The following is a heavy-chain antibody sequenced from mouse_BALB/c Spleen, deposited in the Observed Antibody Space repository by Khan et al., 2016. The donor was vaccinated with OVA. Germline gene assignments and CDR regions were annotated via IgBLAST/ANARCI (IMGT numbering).Heavy chain of an antibody. V-gene: IGHV3-2*02. CDR3: ARVYGGDFDY. CDR1: GFSITSDYA. Sequence: EAQLQESGPGLVKPSQSLSLTCTVTGFSITSDYAWNWIRQFPGNKLEWMGYISYSGNTKYNPSLKSRISITRDTSKNQFFLQLNSVTIEDTATXYCARVYGGDFDYWGQGTTLTVSS. CDR2: ISYSGNT. D-gene: IGHD1-1*01. J-gene: IGHJ2*01.